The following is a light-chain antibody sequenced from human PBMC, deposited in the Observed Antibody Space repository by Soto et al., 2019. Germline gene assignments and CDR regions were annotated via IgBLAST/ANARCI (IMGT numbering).Light chain of an antibody. J-gene: IGLJ3*02. CDR3: TSYTSSSTLVV. CDR2: DVN. Sequence: QSALTQPASVSGSPGQSITISCTGTSSDVGGFNYVSWYQQYPGKAPKLIIYDVNNRPSGVSNRFSGSKSGKTASLTISGLQAEDEADYHCTSYTSSSTLVVFGGGTKQTV. V-gene: IGLV2-14*01. CDR1: SSDVGGFNY.